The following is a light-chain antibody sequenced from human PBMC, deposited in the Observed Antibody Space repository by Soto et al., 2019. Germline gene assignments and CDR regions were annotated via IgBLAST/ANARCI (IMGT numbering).Light chain of an antibody. CDR1: SSDVGGYNY. CDR2: EVS. Sequence: QSALTQPASVSGSPGQSITISCTGTSSDVGGYNYVSWYQQHPGKAPKLMIYEVSNRPSGVSNRFSGSKSGNTASLTISGPQTEDESDYYCSSYTSSGTLVVFGGGTKVTVL. V-gene: IGLV2-14*01. J-gene: IGLJ2*01. CDR3: SSYTSSGTLVV.